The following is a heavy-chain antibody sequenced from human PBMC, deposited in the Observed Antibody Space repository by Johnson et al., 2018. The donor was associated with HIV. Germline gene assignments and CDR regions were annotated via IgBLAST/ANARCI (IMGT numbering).Heavy chain of an antibody. D-gene: IGHD5-18*01. CDR3: ARAPGYSRAFDS. CDR2: ISSGGDT. CDR1: GFTVSSNY. J-gene: IGHJ3*02. Sequence: VQLVESGGGLVQPGGSLRLSCVVSGFTVSSNYITWVRQAPGKGLEWVSVISSGGDTYYADSVKDRFTISRDNSKNTLYLQMNRLRAEDTAVYYCARAPGYSRAFDSWGQGTMVTVST. V-gene: IGHV3-66*01.